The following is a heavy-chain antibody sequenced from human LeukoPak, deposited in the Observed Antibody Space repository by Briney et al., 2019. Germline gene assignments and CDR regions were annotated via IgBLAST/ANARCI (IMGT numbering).Heavy chain of an antibody. CDR2: ISAYNGNT. CDR1: GYTFTSYG. V-gene: IGHV1-18*01. Sequence: ASVKVSCKASGYTFTSYGISWVRQAPGQGLEWMGWISAYNGNTNYAQKLQGRVTMTTDTSTSTAYMELRSLRSDDTAVYYCATEAYCSSTSCANYWGQGTQVTISS. CDR3: ATEAYCSSTSCANY. J-gene: IGHJ4*02. D-gene: IGHD2-2*01.